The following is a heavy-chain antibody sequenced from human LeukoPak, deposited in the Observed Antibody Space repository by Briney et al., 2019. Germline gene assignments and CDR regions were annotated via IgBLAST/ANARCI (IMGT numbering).Heavy chain of an antibody. V-gene: IGHV3-7*04. J-gene: IGHJ4*02. CDR1: GFTFSTSW. CDR3: VRGVEY. Sequence: PGGSLRLSCEVSGFTFSTSWMSWVRQAPGQGLEWAANINQDEGHKDYVDSVKGRFTVSRDNAKNSLYLQMNRLRVDDTAMYFCVRGVEYWGQGTPVTVSS. CDR2: INQDEGHK.